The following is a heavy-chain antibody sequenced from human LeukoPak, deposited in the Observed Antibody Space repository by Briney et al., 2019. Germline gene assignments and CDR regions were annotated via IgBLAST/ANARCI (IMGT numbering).Heavy chain of an antibody. CDR3: ARENLNGLDV. CDR1: GFTFGSYE. CDR2: IISSGSPI. V-gene: IGHV3-48*03. J-gene: IGHJ6*02. Sequence: PGGSLRLSCAASGFTFGSYEMNWVRQAPGKGLEWVSYIISSGSPIYYADSVKGRFTISRDNAKNSLFLQMNSLRAEDTAVYYCARENLNGLDVWGQGNTVTVSS.